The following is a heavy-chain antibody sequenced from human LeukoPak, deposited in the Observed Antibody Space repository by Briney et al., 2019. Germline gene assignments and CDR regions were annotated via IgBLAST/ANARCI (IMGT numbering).Heavy chain of an antibody. Sequence: SETLSLTCTVSGGSISNYYWSWIRPPAGKGLEWIGRIYTSGSTNYNPSLKSRVTMSVDTSKNQFSLKLSSVTAADTAVYYCARESYSSSYLFDYWGQGTLVTVSS. D-gene: IGHD6-6*01. V-gene: IGHV4-4*07. CDR2: IYTSGST. CDR3: ARESYSSSYLFDY. J-gene: IGHJ4*02. CDR1: GGSISNYY.